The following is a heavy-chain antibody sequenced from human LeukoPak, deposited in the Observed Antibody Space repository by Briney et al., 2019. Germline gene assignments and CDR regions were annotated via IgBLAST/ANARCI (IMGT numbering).Heavy chain of an antibody. Sequence: SETLSLTCGVYGGSFSGYYWSWIRQPPGKGLEWIGEINHSGSSNYTPSLKSRVTISVDTSKNQFSLKLSSVTAADTAAYYCASVYDSSAYYPGNWFDPWGQGTLVTVSS. CDR2: INHSGSS. CDR3: ASVYDSSAYYPGNWFDP. J-gene: IGHJ5*02. CDR1: GGSFSGYY. D-gene: IGHD3-22*01. V-gene: IGHV4-34*01.